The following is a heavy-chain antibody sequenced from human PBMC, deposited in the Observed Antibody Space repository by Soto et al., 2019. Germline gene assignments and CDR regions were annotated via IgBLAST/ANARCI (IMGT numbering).Heavy chain of an antibody. D-gene: IGHD2-2*01. CDR2: IKSKTDGGTT. J-gene: IGHJ5*02. CDR3: TTVVVVPAAIWFDP. Sequence: GGSLRLSCAASGFTFSNAWMSWVRQAPGKGLEWVGRIKSKTDGGTTDYAAPVKGRFTISRDDSKNTLYLQMNSLKTEDTAVYYCTTVVVVPAAIWFDPWGQGTLVTVSS. CDR1: GFTFSNAW. V-gene: IGHV3-15*01.